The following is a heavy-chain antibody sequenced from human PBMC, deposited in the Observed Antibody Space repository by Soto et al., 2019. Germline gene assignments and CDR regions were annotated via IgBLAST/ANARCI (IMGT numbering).Heavy chain of an antibody. CDR3: AHKGGRGAGMDV. V-gene: IGHV2-5*02. CDR1: GFSVSSSEVG. J-gene: IGHJ6*02. Sequence: QITLKESGPTLVKPTQTLTLTCTFSGFSVSSSEVGVGWIRQPAGKALEWLALMYWDGDKRYSPFLKGRLTITKVPSKNQVVLTMTNMDPVDTATYYCAHKGGRGAGMDVWGQGTTVTVSS. CDR2: MYWDGDK. D-gene: IGHD2-15*01.